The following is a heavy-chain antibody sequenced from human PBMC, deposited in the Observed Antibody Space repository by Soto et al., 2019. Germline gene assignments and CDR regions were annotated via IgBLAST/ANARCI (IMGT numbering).Heavy chain of an antibody. CDR1: GFSLSTSGVG. D-gene: IGHD2-15*01. Sequence: QITLKESGPTLVKPTQTLTLTCTFSGFSLSTSGVGVAWLRPPPGKGLEWLALIYWDADKRYRPSLESRLTLTKDTSKNQVVLTRHNMDSVDTATYYCAYLPCSGGSCYWFSFSGMDVWGQVTKVTVSS. J-gene: IGHJ6*02. V-gene: IGHV2-5*02. CDR3: AYLPCSGGSCYWFSFSGMDV. CDR2: IYWDADK.